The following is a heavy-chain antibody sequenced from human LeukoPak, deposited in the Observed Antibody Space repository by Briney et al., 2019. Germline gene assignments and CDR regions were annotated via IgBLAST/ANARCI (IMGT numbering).Heavy chain of an antibody. CDR1: GFTFSSYG. Sequence: PGGSLRLSCAASGFTFSSYGMHWVRQAPGKGLEWVAVIWYDGSNKYYADSVKGRFTISRDNSKNTLYLQMNSLRAEDAAVYYCAKIVGATTRLDAFAIWGQGTMVTVSS. CDR3: AKIVGATTRLDAFAI. J-gene: IGHJ3*02. CDR2: IWYDGSNK. V-gene: IGHV3-33*06. D-gene: IGHD1-26*01.